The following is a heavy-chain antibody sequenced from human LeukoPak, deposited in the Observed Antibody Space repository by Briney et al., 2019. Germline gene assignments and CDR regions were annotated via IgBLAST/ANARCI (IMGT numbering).Heavy chain of an antibody. CDR2: IYYSGST. Sequence: SETLSLTCTVSVGSISYYYWSWIRQPPGKGLEWVGYIYYSGSTKYNPSLRSRVTISVDTSKNQFSLKLSSVTAADTAAYYCTRGGDDWYAFDIWGQGRMVTVSS. D-gene: IGHD3-9*01. V-gene: IGHV4-59*01. CDR1: VGSISYYY. J-gene: IGHJ3*02. CDR3: TRGGDDWYAFDI.